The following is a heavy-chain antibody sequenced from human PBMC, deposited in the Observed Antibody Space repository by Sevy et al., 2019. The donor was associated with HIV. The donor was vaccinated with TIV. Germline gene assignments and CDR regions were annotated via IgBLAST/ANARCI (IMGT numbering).Heavy chain of an antibody. CDR1: GFTFRNYG. J-gene: IGHJ4*02. CDR2: ISVNNGNT. V-gene: IGHV1-18*01. CDR3: ARDPSKQYLDY. D-gene: IGHD4-4*01. Sequence: ASVKVSCKTSGFTFRNYGITWVRQAPGQRLEWMGWISVNNGNTNYAQNLQDRVTMTTDTSTTTAYMELRSLRSDDTAVYFCARDPSKQYLDYWGQGTLVTVSS.